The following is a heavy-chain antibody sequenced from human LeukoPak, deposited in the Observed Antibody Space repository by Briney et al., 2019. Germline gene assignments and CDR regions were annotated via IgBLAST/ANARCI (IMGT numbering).Heavy chain of an antibody. V-gene: IGHV3-13*01. CDR2: IGTTGDT. J-gene: IGHJ4*02. D-gene: IGHD6-13*01. Sequence: GGSLRLSCEASGFTFSGYDMHWVRQATGKGLEWVSAIGTTGDTYYSDSVRGRFTISRENAKNSLDLQMNSLRAGNTAVYYCARSPSYSSSWYALDSWGQGTLVTVSS. CDR3: ARSPSYSSSWYALDS. CDR1: GFTFSGYD.